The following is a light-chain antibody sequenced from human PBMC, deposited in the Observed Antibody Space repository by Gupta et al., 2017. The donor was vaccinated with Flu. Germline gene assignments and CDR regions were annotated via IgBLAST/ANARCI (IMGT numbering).Light chain of an antibody. CDR2: DAS. CDR3: QQRNSSPS. J-gene: IGKJ4*01. CDR1: QSVSNY. Sequence: VFPQSPATLPLSPGATATGSCRASQSVSNYLPWYQQKPGQAPRLLIYDASNRATGIPARFSGSGSGTDFTLTISSLEPEDFAVYFWQQRNSSPSFGGGTKVEIK. V-gene: IGKV3-11*01.